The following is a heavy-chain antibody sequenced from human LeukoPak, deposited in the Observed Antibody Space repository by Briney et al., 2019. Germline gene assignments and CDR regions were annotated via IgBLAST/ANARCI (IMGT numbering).Heavy chain of an antibody. CDR2: IWYGGSNK. Sequence: GGSLRLSCAASGFTFSSYGMHWVRQAPGKGLEWVAVIWYGGSNKYYADSVKGRFTISRDNSKNTLYLQMNSLRAEDTAVYYCASCWGSPSGTFDLWGRGTLVTVSS. J-gene: IGHJ2*01. CDR1: GFTFSSYG. CDR3: ASCWGSPSGTFDL. D-gene: IGHD6-13*01. V-gene: IGHV3-33*08.